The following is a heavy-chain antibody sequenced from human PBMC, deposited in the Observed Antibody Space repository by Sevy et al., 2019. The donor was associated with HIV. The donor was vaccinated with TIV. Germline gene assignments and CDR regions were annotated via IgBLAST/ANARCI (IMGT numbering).Heavy chain of an antibody. CDR1: GFTFSSYW. CDR2: IKQDMSEK. Sequence: GGFLRLSCAASGFTFSSYWMTWVRQAPGKGLEWVANIKQDMSEKYYADSVKVRFTISRDNARNSLYLQMESLRAEDTAVYYCARAQQVTMLVVIGGLYFDFWGQGTLVTVSS. J-gene: IGHJ4*02. D-gene: IGHD3-22*01. V-gene: IGHV3-7*01. CDR3: ARAQQVTMLVVIGGLYFDF.